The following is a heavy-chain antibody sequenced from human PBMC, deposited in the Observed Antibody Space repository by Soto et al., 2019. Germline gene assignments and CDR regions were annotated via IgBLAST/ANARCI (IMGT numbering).Heavy chain of an antibody. V-gene: IGHV2-5*04. D-gene: IGHD6-19*01. CDR2: LYWDGDK. CDR1: GFSLSTTSVG. CDR3: VYMPPQQWMSFSV. J-gene: IGHJ3*01. Sequence: QIILKESGPTLVKPTQTLTLTCNFSGFSLSTTSVGVGWIRQPPGKALDWLALLYWDGDKRYSPSQKRRLTITKDTSKHQVVLMMPNIDPVDTGTYYCVYMPPQQWMSFSVWGQGTMVIVSS.